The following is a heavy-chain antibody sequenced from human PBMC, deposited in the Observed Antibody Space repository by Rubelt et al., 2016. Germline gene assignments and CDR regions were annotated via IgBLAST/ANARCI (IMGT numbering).Heavy chain of an antibody. D-gene: IGHD6-6*01. J-gene: IGHJ5*02. V-gene: IGHV1-18*01. CDR3: ARVVLGDSSSSQIRMYNWFDP. Sequence: GAEVKKPGASVKVSCKASGYTFTSYGISWVRQAPGQGLEWMGWISAYNGNTNYAQKLQGRVTMTTDTSTSTAYMELRSLRSDDTAVYYCARVVLGDSSSSQIRMYNWFDPWGQGTLVTVSS. CDR2: ISAYNGNT. CDR1: GYTFTSYG.